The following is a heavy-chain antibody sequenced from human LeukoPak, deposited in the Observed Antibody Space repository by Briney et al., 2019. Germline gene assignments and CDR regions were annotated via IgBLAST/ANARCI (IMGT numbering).Heavy chain of an antibody. D-gene: IGHD5-12*01. J-gene: IGHJ4*02. CDR3: ARGHGGYSGYMLDY. CDR2: IKQDGSEK. Sequence: GGSLRLSCAASGFTFSSHWMSWVRQAPGKGLEWVANIKQDGSEKYYVDSVKGRFTMSRDNAKKSLYLQMNSLRAEDTAVYYCARGHGGYSGYMLDYWGQGTLVTVSS. V-gene: IGHV3-7*01. CDR1: GFTFSSHW.